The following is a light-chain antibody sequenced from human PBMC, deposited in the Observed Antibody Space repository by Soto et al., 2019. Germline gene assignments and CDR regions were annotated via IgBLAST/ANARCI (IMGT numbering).Light chain of an antibody. CDR1: QSVSSSY. V-gene: IGKV3-20*01. Sequence: EIVLTQSPGTLSLSPGERATLSCRASQSVSSSYLAWYQQKPGQAPRFLMYGASSRATGIPDRFSGSGPGTDFTLTISRLEPEDFAVYYCQQYGSSPYTFGQGTKLEIK. J-gene: IGKJ2*01. CDR3: QQYGSSPYT. CDR2: GAS.